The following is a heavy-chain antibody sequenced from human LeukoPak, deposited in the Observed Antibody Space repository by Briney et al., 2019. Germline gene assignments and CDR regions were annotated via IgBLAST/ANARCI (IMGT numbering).Heavy chain of an antibody. CDR1: GYSFINYG. J-gene: IGHJ5*02. D-gene: IGHD2-2*01. CDR2: ISAYSGNT. CDR3: AIIDIIILPTAAMDL. Sequence: ASVKVSCKAPGYSFINYGITWVRQAPGQGLEWMGWISAYSGNTNYAQKLQGRVTMPTDTSTSTAYMELRSLRSDDTAVYYCAIIDIIILPTAAMDLWGQGTLVTVSS. V-gene: IGHV1-18*01.